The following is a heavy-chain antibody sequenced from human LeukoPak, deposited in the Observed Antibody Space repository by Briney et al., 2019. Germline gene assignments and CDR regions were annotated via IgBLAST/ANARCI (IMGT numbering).Heavy chain of an antibody. D-gene: IGHD2-21*01. V-gene: IGHV1-58*02. CDR2: IVVGSGNT. CDR3: ARVNSIIDY. J-gene: IGHJ4*02. CDR1: GFTFTSSA. Sequence: SVKVSCKASGFTFTSSAMQWVRQARGQRLEWIGWIVVGSGNTNYAQKFQERVTITRDMSTSTAYMELSRLRSDDTAVYYCARVNSIIDYWGQGTLVTVSS.